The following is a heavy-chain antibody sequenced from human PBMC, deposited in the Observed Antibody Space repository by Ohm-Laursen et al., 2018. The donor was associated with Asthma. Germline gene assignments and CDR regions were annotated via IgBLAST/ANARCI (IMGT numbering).Heavy chain of an antibody. CDR1: GGSISSGDYF. D-gene: IGHD3-9*01. CDR3: ARILHYDILTGYHIWGYYFDY. J-gene: IGHJ4*02. Sequence: TLSLTCTVSGGSISSGDYFWTWIRQHPGKGLEWIGYIFYSGSSYYNPSLRSRLTLSVDTSKNQFSLKLSSVTAADTAVYYCARILHYDILTGYHIWGYYFDYWGQGTLVTVSS. V-gene: IGHV4-30-4*08. CDR2: IFYSGSS.